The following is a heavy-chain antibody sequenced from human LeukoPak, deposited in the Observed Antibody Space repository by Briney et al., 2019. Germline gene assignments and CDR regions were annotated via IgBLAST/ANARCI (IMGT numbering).Heavy chain of an antibody. CDR3: ARSSYYDSSGGNQFGYGY. CDR2: INPNSGDT. Sequence: ASVKVSCKASGYTFTGYRMHWVRQAPGQGLEWMGRINPNSGDTNYAQKFQGRVTMTRDTSTSTAYMELRSLRSDDTAVYYCARSSYYDSSGGNQFGYGYWGQGTLVTVSS. CDR1: GYTFTGYR. D-gene: IGHD3-22*01. V-gene: IGHV1-2*06. J-gene: IGHJ4*02.